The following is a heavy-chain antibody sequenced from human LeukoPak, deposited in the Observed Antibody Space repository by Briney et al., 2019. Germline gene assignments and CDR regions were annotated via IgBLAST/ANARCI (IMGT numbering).Heavy chain of an antibody. D-gene: IGHD3-10*01. CDR2: IRSDGSSK. V-gene: IGHV3-30*02. Sequence: GSLRPSCAASGFTFSSYGMHWVRQAPGKGLEWVAFIRSDGSSKYYADSVKGRFTISRDNSKNTLYLQMNSLTTEDTAVYYCAKGGSGSCFDYWGQGTLVTVSS. J-gene: IGHJ4*02. CDR1: GFTFSSYG. CDR3: AKGGSGSCFDY.